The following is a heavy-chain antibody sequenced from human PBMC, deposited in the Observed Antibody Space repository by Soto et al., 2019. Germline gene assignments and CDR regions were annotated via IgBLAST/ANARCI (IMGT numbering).Heavy chain of an antibody. CDR3: AREGQPPFDP. J-gene: IGHJ5*02. CDR1: GGSFSGYY. Sequence: SETLSLTCAVYGGSFSGYYWTWIRQPPGKGLEWIGEINHSGSTNYNPALKSRVTISVDTSKNQFSLKLSSVTAADTAVYYCAREGQPPFDPWSQGTLVTAPQ. CDR2: INHSGST. V-gene: IGHV4-34*01.